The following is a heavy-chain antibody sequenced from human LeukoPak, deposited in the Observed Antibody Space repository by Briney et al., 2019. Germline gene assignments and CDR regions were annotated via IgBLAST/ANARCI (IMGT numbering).Heavy chain of an antibody. J-gene: IGHJ5*02. Sequence: GGSLRLSCAASGFTFTTYWMHWVRQAPGKGLVWVSHINSDGSITSYADSVKGRFTISRDNAKNSLYLQMNSLRAEDTAVYYCARLHGGFDPWGQGTLVTVSS. CDR2: INSDGSIT. CDR1: GFTFTTYW. D-gene: IGHD4-17*01. CDR3: ARLHGGFDP. V-gene: IGHV3-74*01.